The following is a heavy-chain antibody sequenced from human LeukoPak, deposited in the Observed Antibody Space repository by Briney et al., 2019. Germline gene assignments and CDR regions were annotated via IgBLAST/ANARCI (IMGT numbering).Heavy chain of an antibody. CDR2: IYHSGST. CDR3: ARAAYSNSYYYYYYYMDV. V-gene: IGHV4-38-2*02. D-gene: IGHD6-13*01. Sequence: PSETLSLTCTVSGYSISSGYYWGWIRQPPGKGLEWIGSIYHSGSTYFNPSLKSRVTISVDTSKNQFSLKLSSVTAADTAVYYCARAAYSNSYYYYYYYMDVWGKGTTVTVSS. J-gene: IGHJ6*03. CDR1: GYSISSGYY.